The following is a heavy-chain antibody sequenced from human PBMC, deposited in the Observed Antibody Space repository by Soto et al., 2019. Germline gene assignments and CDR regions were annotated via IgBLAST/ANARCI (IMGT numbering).Heavy chain of an antibody. Sequence: GASVKVSCKASGYTFTSYAMHWVRQAPGQRLEWMGWINAGNGNTKYSQKFQGRVTITRDTSASTAYMELSSLRSEDTAVYYCARDDSGFSGSHYIYYFNYWGQEALVTVSS. CDR2: INAGNGNT. CDR3: ARDDSGFSGSHYIYYFNY. CDR1: GYTFTSYA. D-gene: IGHD1-26*01. V-gene: IGHV1-3*01. J-gene: IGHJ4*02.